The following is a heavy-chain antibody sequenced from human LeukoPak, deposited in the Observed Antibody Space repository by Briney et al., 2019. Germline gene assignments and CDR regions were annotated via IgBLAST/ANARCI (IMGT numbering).Heavy chain of an antibody. D-gene: IGHD1-7*01. CDR2: IIPIFGTA. CDR1: GGTFSSYA. V-gene: IGHV1-69*06. CDR3: ARDGVTGTYYNWFDP. J-gene: IGHJ5*02. Sequence: SVKVSCKASGGTFSSYAISWVRQAPGQGLEWTGGIIPIFGTANYAQKFQGRVTITADKSTSTAYMELSSLRSEDTAVYYCARDGVTGTYYNWFDPWGQGTLVTVSS.